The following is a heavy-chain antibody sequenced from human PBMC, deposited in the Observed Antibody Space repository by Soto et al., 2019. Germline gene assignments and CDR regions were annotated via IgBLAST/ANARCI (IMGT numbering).Heavy chain of an antibody. V-gene: IGHV3-30*04. Sequence: GGSLRLSCEASGFTFSGYAMHWVHQAPGKGLEWVALMSYDETNQYYADSVRGRFTISRDNSKNTMYLQMNSLRPEDTGVYYCARIQGGTHFDFWGRGTLVTVS. CDR2: MSYDETNQ. J-gene: IGHJ4*02. D-gene: IGHD1-26*01. CDR1: GFTFSGYA. CDR3: ARIQGGTHFDF.